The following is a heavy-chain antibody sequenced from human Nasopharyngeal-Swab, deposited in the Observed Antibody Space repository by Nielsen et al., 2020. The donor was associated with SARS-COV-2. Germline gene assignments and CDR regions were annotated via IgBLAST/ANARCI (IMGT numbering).Heavy chain of an antibody. Sequence: WVRQAPGQGLEWMGGIIPIFGTANYAQKFQGRVTITADESTSTAYMELSSLRSEDTAVYYCARDQRRGYSGYDHTYFDYWGQGTLVTASS. CDR3: ARDQRRGYSGYDHTYFDY. V-gene: IGHV1-69*01. D-gene: IGHD5-12*01. J-gene: IGHJ4*02. CDR2: IIPIFGTA.